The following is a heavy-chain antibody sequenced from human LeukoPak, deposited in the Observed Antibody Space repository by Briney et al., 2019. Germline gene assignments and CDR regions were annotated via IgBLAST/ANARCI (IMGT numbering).Heavy chain of an antibody. CDR2: IYSGGST. CDR1: GFTFSSYW. CDR3: ASMREYYYGSGSYSFDY. Sequence: GGSLRLSCAASGFTFSSYWMSWVRQAPGKGLEWVSVIYSGGSTYYADSVKGRFTISRDNSKNTLYLQMNSLRAEDTAVYYCASMREYYYGSGSYSFDYWGQGTLVTVSS. D-gene: IGHD3-10*01. V-gene: IGHV3-53*01. J-gene: IGHJ4*02.